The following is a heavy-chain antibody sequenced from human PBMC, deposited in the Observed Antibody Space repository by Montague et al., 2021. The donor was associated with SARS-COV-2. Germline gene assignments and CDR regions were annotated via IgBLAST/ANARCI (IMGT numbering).Heavy chain of an antibody. Sequence: CAISGDSVSSNSAAWNWIRQSPSRGLEWLGRTYYRSKWYNDYAVSVKSRITINPDTSKNQFSLQLNSMTAADTALYYCARHGGGCNGTTCYSQYFDSWGQGTLVAVSS. CDR1: GDSVSSNSAA. CDR3: ARHGGGCNGTTCYSQYFDS. D-gene: IGHD2/OR15-2a*01. J-gene: IGHJ4*02. CDR2: TYYRSKWYN. V-gene: IGHV6-1*01.